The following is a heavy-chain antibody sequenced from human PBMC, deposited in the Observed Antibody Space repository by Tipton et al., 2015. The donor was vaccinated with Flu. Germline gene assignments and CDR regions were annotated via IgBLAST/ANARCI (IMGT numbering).Heavy chain of an antibody. CDR1: GESFSGYY. CDR2: INYRGST. V-gene: IGHV4-34*01. Sequence: LRLSCSVHGESFSGYYWSWIRQTPGKGLEWIGEINYRGSTNYNTSLKRRVTMSVDTSGNQFSLELSSVTAADTAIYYCARRDYSNYVSEPKNWFDPWGQGTLVTVSS. J-gene: IGHJ5*02. CDR3: ARRDYSNYVSEPKNWFDP. D-gene: IGHD4-11*01.